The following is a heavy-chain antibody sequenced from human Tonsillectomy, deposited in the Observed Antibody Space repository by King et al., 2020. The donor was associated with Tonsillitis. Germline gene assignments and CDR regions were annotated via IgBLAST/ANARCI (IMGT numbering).Heavy chain of an antibody. CDR2: IYYSGST. D-gene: IGHD2-15*01. Sequence: VQLQESGPGLVKPSETLSLTCTVSGGSISSYYWSWIRQLPGKGLEWIGYIYYSGSTNYNPSLKSRVTISVDTSKNQFSLKLSSVTAADTAVYYCARPGLIGVVAATDAFDIWGQGTMVTVSS. CDR3: ARPGLIGVVAATDAFDI. V-gene: IGHV4-59*08. CDR1: GGSISSYY. J-gene: IGHJ3*02.